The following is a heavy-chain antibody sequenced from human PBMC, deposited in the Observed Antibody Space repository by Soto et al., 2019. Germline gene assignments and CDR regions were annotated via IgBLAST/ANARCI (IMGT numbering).Heavy chain of an antibody. J-gene: IGHJ3*01. CDR3: ATWHEREHAYDV. Sequence: DVQLVESGEGLRQPGESLRLSVAASGLTVGGKKNGPGSRRPPGKGLEWVSALYDVDGSFYADSVKGRFTTSSDSSKTTVYLQMNGLRPDDTAVYYCATWHEREHAYDVWGQGTTVTVSS. V-gene: IGHV3-53*01. D-gene: IGHD1-1*01. CDR2: LYDVDGS. CDR1: GLTVGGKK.